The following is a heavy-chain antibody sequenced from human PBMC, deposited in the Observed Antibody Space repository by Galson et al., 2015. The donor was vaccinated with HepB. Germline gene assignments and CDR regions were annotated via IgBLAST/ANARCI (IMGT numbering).Heavy chain of an antibody. CDR3: AKSPIAVAEGDAFDI. D-gene: IGHD6-19*01. J-gene: IGHJ3*02. CDR2: ISWNSGSI. Sequence: SLRLSCAASGFTFDDYAMHWVRQAPGKGLEWVSGISWNSGSIGYADSVKGRFTISRDNAKNSLYLQMNSLRAEDTALYYCAKSPIAVAEGDAFDIWGQGTMVTVSS. V-gene: IGHV3-9*01. CDR1: GFTFDDYA.